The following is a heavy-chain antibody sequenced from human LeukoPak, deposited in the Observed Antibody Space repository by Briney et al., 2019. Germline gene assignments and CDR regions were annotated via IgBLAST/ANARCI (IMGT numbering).Heavy chain of an antibody. D-gene: IGHD6-19*01. J-gene: IGHJ4*02. Sequence: GGCLRLSCAASGFTFSSYAMHWVRQAPGKGLEWVAFIHYDGSNKVYVDSLNGRFTISRDNSKSTVFLQMNSLRPEDAAVYYCAKVHGLFSSGWPFYFDSWGQGTLVTVYS. V-gene: IGHV3-30*02. CDR2: IHYDGSNK. CDR1: GFTFSSYA. CDR3: AKVHGLFSSGWPFYFDS.